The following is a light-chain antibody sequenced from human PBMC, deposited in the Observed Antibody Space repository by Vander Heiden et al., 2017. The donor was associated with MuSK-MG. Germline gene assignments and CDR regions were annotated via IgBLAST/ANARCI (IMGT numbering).Light chain of an antibody. CDR2: DDY. V-gene: IGLV3-21*02. CDR3: QTSDDTGDTWL. CDR1: HIGSKS. Sequence: YELTQPPSVSVAPGQTARITCGAEHIGSKSVHWYQQKPGQAPVLVVYDDYDRPSGITERFSGSNSGNPATLTISGVEAGDEADYYCQTSDDTGDTWLFGGGTKLTVL. J-gene: IGLJ3*02.